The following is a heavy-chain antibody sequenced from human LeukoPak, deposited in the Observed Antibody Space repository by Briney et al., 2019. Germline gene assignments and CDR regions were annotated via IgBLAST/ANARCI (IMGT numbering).Heavy chain of an antibody. CDR1: GGAFTGYY. J-gene: IGHJ4*02. CDR3: ARGYYYDSSGSLGY. V-gene: IGHV4-4*07. Sequence: SETLSLTCAGSGGAFTGYYWSWIRQPAGKGLEWIGRIYTSGSTNYNPSLKSRVTISVDTSKNQFSLKLSSVTAADTAVYYCARGYYYDSSGSLGYWGQGTLVTVSS. D-gene: IGHD3-22*01. CDR2: IYTSGST.